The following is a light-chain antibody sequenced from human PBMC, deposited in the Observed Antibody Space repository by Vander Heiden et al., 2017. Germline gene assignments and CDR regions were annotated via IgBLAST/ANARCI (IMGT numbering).Light chain of an antibody. CDR2: GAS. CDR3: QQYNNWPIT. J-gene: IGKJ5*01. Sequence: EKVMTHSPAALSVSPGERATLSCRASQSVNSNLAWYQQKSGQAPRLLIYGASTRATGISPRFSGSGSGTEFTLTISSLQSEDVAVYYCQQYNNWPITFGEGTRLEI. V-gene: IGKV3-15*01. CDR1: QSVNSN.